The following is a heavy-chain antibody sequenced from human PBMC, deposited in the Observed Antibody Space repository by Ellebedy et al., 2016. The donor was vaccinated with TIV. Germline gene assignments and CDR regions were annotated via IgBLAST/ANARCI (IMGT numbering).Heavy chain of an antibody. CDR1: GFTFSSYS. CDR3: ARDKDYAYDY. V-gene: IGHV3-48*02. Sequence: PGGSLRLSCAASGFTFSSYSMNWVRQATGKGLEYVSHITSGSDTISYADSMKGRFTISRDNAKNSLYLQMNSLRDEDTAVYFCARDKDYAYDYWGQGTLVTVSS. CDR2: ITSGSDTI. D-gene: IGHD4-17*01. J-gene: IGHJ4*02.